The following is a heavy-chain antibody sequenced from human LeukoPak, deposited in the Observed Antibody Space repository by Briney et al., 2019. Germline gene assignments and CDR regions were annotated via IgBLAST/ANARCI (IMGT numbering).Heavy chain of an antibody. CDR2: THYSGST. Sequence: SETLSLTCTVSGGPISSYYWSWIRQPPGKRLEWIGYTHYSGSTDKNPTLWSRVTMSVDTSKNQISLKLSSVTAADTAVYYCGRRTFYDTLTGYKYWYFDLWGRGTLVTVSS. CDR1: GGPISSYY. V-gene: IGHV4-59*01. D-gene: IGHD3-9*01. CDR3: GRRTFYDTLTGYKYWYFDL. J-gene: IGHJ2*01.